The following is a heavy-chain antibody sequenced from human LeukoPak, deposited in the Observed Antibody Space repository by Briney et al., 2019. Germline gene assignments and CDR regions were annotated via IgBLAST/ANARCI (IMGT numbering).Heavy chain of an antibody. Sequence: GASVKVSCKASGYTFTSYAMHWVRQAPGQRLEWMGWISAYNGNTNYAQKLQGRVTMTTDTSTSTAYMELRSLRSDDTAVYYCARDQNPPAYYDFWSALGPAGLGWFDPWGQGTLVTVSS. V-gene: IGHV1-18*01. D-gene: IGHD3-3*01. CDR1: GYTFTSYA. J-gene: IGHJ5*02. CDR3: ARDQNPPAYYDFWSALGPAGLGWFDP. CDR2: ISAYNGNT.